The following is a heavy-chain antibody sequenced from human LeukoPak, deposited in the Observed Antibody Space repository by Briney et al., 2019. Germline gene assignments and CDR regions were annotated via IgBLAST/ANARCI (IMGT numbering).Heavy chain of an antibody. V-gene: IGHV4-59*01. CDR2: LYYSGST. Sequence: SETLSLTCTDSGGSISSYYWSWIRQPPGKGLEWIGYLYYSGSTNFNPSLKSRVTISVDTSKNQFSLRLSSVTAADTAVYYCARDFAGYYYYMDVWGRGTTVTVSS. CDR3: ARDFAGYYYYMDV. CDR1: GGSISSYY. J-gene: IGHJ6*03.